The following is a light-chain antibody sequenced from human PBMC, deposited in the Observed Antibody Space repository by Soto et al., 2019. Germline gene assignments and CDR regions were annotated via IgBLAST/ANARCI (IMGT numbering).Light chain of an antibody. CDR2: EVS. V-gene: IGLV2-14*01. Sequence: QSALTQPASVSGSPGQSITISCTGTSSDVGGYNYVSWYQQHPGKAPKLMIYEVSNRPSGVSNRFSGPKSGNTASLTISGLQDEDEADYYCSSYTSSSTHVVFGGGTKLTVL. CDR1: SSDVGGYNY. CDR3: SSYTSSSTHVV. J-gene: IGLJ2*01.